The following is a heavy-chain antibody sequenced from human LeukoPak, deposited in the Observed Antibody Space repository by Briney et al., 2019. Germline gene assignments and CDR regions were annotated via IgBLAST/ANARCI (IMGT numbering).Heavy chain of an antibody. CDR3: ARGGPTSRLGARKFDY. CDR1: GYSLTNYY. Sequence: ASVKVSCKAFGYSLTNYYVHWVRQAPGQGLEWMGEINPSGGSTSYAQKFQGRITVTRDTYTNTVYMALSSLRREDTHTYNFARGGPTSRLGARKFDYWGQGSLLSVAS. D-gene: IGHD3-16*01. CDR2: INPSGGST. J-gene: IGHJ4*02. V-gene: IGHV1-46*01.